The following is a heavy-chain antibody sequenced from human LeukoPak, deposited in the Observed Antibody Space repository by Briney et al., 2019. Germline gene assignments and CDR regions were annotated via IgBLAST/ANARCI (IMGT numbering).Heavy chain of an antibody. V-gene: IGHV4-59*01. CDR2: IYYSGST. J-gene: IGHJ5*02. Sequence: SETLSLTCTVSGGSISSYYWSWIRQPPGKGLEWIGYIYYSGSTNYNPSLKSRVTISVDTSKNQFSLKLSSVTAADTAVYYCARGPVASWFDPWGQGTLVTVSS. CDR3: ARGPVASWFDP. CDR1: GGSISSYY. D-gene: IGHD2-21*01.